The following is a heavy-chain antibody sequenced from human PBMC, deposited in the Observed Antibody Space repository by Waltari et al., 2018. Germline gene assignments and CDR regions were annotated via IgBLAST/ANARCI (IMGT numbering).Heavy chain of an antibody. CDR3: ARHSSGWYYFDY. V-gene: IGHV4-38-2*01. CDR1: GYSLSSGYY. D-gene: IGHD6-19*01. CDR2: IYHSGST. Sequence: QVQLQESGPGLVKPSETLSLTCAVSGYSLSSGYYWGWIRQPPGKGLEWIGSIYHSGSTYYNPSLKSRVTISVDTSKNQFSLKLSSVTAADTAAYYCARHSSGWYYFDYWGQGTLVTVSS. J-gene: IGHJ4*02.